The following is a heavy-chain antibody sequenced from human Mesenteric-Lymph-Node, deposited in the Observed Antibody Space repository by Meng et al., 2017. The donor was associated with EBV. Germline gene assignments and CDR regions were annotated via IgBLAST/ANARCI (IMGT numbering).Heavy chain of an antibody. V-gene: IGHV3-11*01. D-gene: IGHD1/OR15-1a*01. CDR2: ISNGGTTI. CDR1: GFTFSDYY. Sequence: QGALVESGGGLVKPGGSLRLACAGSGFTFSDYYMGWIRQAPGKGLEWLSYISNGGTTIYHADSVKGRFTMSRDNAENSLFLQMNSLRAEDTAVYYCARGAHRNNYYADWFDSWGQGTLVTVSS. CDR3: ARGAHRNNYYADWFDS. J-gene: IGHJ5*01.